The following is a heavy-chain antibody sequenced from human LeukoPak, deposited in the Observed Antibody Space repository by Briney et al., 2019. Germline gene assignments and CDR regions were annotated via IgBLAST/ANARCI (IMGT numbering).Heavy chain of an antibody. CDR2: FDPEHGET. CDR3: ATVFSYDF. Sequence: GASVKVSCKVSGYTLTELSMHWVRQAPGKGLEWMGGFDPEHGETNYAQKFQGRVTMTADTSADTAYMELSSLRSEDTAVYYCATVFSYDFWGQGTLVTVSS. CDR1: GYTLTELS. V-gene: IGHV1-24*01. J-gene: IGHJ4*02.